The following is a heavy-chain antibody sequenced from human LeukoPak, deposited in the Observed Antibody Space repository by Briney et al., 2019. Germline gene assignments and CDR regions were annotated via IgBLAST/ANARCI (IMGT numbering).Heavy chain of an antibody. V-gene: IGHV3-30*03. CDR3: ARKFLTGRLIDY. CDR2: ISYDGSNE. J-gene: IGHJ4*02. CDR1: GFNFSNYG. Sequence: GGSLRLSCAASGFNFSNYGMHWVRQAPGKGLEWVAVISYDGSNEYYADSVKGRFTISKDTSKNTLYLQMNSLRAEDTALYYCARKFLTGRLIDYWGQGTLVTVSS. D-gene: IGHD7-27*01.